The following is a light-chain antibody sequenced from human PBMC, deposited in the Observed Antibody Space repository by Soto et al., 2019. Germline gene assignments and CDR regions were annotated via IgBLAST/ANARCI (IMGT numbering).Light chain of an antibody. V-gene: IGLV2-14*01. J-gene: IGLJ1*01. CDR3: FSYTSSTAYV. Sequence: QSALAHPASVSGSPGHSITISCTGTSSDVGGYNHVSWYQLHPGKAPKLMVYEVSNRPSGVSNRFSGSKSGNTASLTISGLQAEDEADYYCFSYTSSTAYVFGTGTKVTXL. CDR2: EVS. CDR1: SSDVGGYNH.